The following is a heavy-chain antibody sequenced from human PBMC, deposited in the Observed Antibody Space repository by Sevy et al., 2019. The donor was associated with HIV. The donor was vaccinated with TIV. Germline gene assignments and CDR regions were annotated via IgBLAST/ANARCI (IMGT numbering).Heavy chain of an antibody. CDR2: ISGSGGST. CDR1: GFTFSSYA. Sequence: GGSLRLSCAASGFTFSSYAMSWVRQAPGKGLEWVSHISGSGGSTYYADSVKGRSTISRDNYKNTQYLPMNSLKAEDTAVYYCANRLGYSTNYVCYLDYWGQGTLVTVSS. CDR3: ANRLGYSTNYVCYLDY. J-gene: IGHJ4*02. V-gene: IGHV3-23*01. D-gene: IGHD2-8*01.